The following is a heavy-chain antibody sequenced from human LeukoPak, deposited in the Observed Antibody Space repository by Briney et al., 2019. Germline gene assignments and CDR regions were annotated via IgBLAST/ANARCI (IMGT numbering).Heavy chain of an antibody. CDR1: GGSISSSNW. CDR3: ARGVQQGLVTCGFYDY. Sequence: SETLSLTCAVSGGSISSSNWWSWVRQPPGKGLEWIGEIYHSGSTNYNPSLKSRVTISVGKCKSQFSPKLSSVTAADTAVYYCARGVQQGLVTCGFYDYWGQGTLVTVSS. V-gene: IGHV4-4*02. J-gene: IGHJ4*02. D-gene: IGHD6-19*01. CDR2: IYHSGST.